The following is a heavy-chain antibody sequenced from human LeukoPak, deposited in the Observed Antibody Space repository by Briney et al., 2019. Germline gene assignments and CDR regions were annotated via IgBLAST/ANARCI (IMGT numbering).Heavy chain of an antibody. CDR3: AKSQYSFGSGSTRPLFDY. J-gene: IGHJ4*02. D-gene: IGHD3-10*01. V-gene: IGHV1-2*02. CDR1: GYTFTDYY. CDR2: INPNSGGT. Sequence: ASVKVSCKTSGYTFTDYYIHWVRQARGQGLEWMGWINPNSGGTYFAQKFEARVTLTRDTSINTGYMEMRGLTSDDTAIYYCAKSQYSFGSGSTRPLFDYWGQGTLVTV.